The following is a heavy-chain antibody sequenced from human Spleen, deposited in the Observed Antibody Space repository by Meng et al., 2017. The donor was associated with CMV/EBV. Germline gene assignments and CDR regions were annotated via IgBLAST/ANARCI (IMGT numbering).Heavy chain of an antibody. CDR3: ALYSSGYYGLGY. CDR1: GDTFSDYT. Sequence: SCKVSGDTFSDYTIAWVRQAPGQGLEWMGRIVPRINLINYAEKFRDRVTISADKSTSTAYMELSSLRSEDTAVYYCALYSSGYYGLGYWGQGTLVTVSS. CDR2: IVPRINLI. J-gene: IGHJ4*02. D-gene: IGHD3-22*01. V-gene: IGHV1-69*02.